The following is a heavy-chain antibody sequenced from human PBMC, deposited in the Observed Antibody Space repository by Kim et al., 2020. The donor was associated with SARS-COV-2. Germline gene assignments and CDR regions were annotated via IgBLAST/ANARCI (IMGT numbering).Heavy chain of an antibody. D-gene: IGHD5-12*01. CDR1: GESVTSFH. J-gene: IGHJ4*02. Sequence: SETLSLTCTVSGESVTSFHWAWIRQPPGKGLEWIGHIYYSGSTKYKSSLMSRLTMSIDTADNQFSLRLTSVTAADTAMYFCARHSGYVPNFDSWGQGLLVTVSS. CDR2: IYYSGST. CDR3: ARHSGYVPNFDS. V-gene: IGHV4-59*02.